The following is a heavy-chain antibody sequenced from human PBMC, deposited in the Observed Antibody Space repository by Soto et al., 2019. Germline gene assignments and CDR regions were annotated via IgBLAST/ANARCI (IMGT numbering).Heavy chain of an antibody. J-gene: IGHJ4*02. CDR1: GYTFTSYD. CDR3: AREKLDYFDY. Sequence: QVQLVQSGAEVKKPGASVKASCKASGYTFTSYDITWVRQATGQGLEWMGWMNPNSGNTGYAQQFQGRVTMTRNISISTAYMELSSLRSEDTAVYYCAREKLDYFDYWGQGTLVTVSS. V-gene: IGHV1-8*01. CDR2: MNPNSGNT.